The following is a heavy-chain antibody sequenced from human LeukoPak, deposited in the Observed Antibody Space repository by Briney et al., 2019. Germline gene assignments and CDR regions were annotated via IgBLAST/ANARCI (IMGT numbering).Heavy chain of an antibody. CDR2: IYYSGST. J-gene: IGHJ4*02. V-gene: IGHV4-31*03. CDR3: ARDVIAAAGIDY. CDR1: GGSIGSGGYY. Sequence: SETLSLTCTVSGGSIGSGGYYWSWIRQHPGKGLEWIGYIYYSGSTYYNPSLKSRVTISVDTSKNQFSLKLSSVTAADTAVYYCARDVIAAAGIDYWGQGTLVTVSS. D-gene: IGHD6-13*01.